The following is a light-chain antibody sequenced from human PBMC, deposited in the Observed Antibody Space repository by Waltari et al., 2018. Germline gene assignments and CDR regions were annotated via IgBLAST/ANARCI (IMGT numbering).Light chain of an antibody. CDR1: QSVLYSSNNKNY. Sequence: DIVMTQSPDSLAVSLGERATINCKSSQSVLYSSNNKNYLAWYQQKPGKPPKVLIYWASTRESGVPDRFSGSGYGTDFTLTISSLQAEDVAVYYCQQYYSTLYTFGQGTKLEIK. J-gene: IGKJ2*01. CDR2: WAS. V-gene: IGKV4-1*01. CDR3: QQYYSTLYT.